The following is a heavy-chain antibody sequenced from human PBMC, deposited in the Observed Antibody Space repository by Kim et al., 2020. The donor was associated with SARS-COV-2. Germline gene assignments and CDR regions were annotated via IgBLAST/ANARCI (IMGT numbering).Heavy chain of an antibody. V-gene: IGHV3-43*02. CDR2: ISGNGDTT. CDR3: VTSEVGGPLIDY. CDR1: IFNFDDEA. J-gene: IGHJ4*02. D-gene: IGHD3-16*01. Sequence: GGSLRLSCAASIFNFDDEAMHWVRQAPGKGLEWVALISGNGDTTEYVDSVKGRFTISRDNSKNSVFLQMNSLRPEDTAIYYCVTSEVGGPLIDYWGQGT.